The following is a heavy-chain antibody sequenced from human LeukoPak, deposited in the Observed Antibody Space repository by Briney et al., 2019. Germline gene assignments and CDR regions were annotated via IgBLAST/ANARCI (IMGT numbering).Heavy chain of an antibody. J-gene: IGHJ3*02. CDR2: IYHSGST. Sequence: SETLSLTCAVSGGSISSSNWWSWVRQPPGKGLEWIGEIYHSGSTNYNPSLKSRVTISVDKSKNQFSLKLSSVTAADTAVYYWARASTTVWAFDIWGQGTMVTVSS. D-gene: IGHD4-17*01. CDR3: ARASTTVWAFDI. V-gene: IGHV4-4*02. CDR1: GGSISSSNW.